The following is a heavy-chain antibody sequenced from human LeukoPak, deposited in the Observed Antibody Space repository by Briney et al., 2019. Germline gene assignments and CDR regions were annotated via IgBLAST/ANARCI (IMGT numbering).Heavy chain of an antibody. D-gene: IGHD2-2*01. Sequence: GGSLRLSCAASGFTFSSYAMHWVRQAPGKGLEWVAVISYDGSNKYYADSVKGRFTISRDNSKNTLYLQMNSLRAEDTAVYYCARDSGVPAEIAYAYYFDYWGQGTLVTVSS. J-gene: IGHJ4*02. CDR2: ISYDGSNK. CDR1: GFTFSSYA. V-gene: IGHV3-30-3*01. CDR3: ARDSGVPAEIAYAYYFDY.